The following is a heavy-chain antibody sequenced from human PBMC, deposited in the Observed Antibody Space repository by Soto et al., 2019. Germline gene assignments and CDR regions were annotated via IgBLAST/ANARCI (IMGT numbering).Heavy chain of an antibody. CDR3: AKGTTWNYHY. CDR2: ITGSGCST. Sequence: GALRLSCVGSGFTVRASAMNWVRQAPGKGLEWVSSITGSGCSTYYADSVKGRFTISRDNSKRTLYLQMNSLRAEDTAIYYCAKGTTWNYHYWGQGTLVTVSS. D-gene: IGHD1-7*01. V-gene: IGHV3-23*01. CDR1: GFTVRASA. J-gene: IGHJ4*02.